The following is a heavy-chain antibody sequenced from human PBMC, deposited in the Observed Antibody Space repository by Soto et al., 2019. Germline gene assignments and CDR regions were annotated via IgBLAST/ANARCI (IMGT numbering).Heavy chain of an antibody. J-gene: IGHJ3*02. CDR3: ACNIAAAGTPDAFDI. V-gene: IGHV5-51*01. D-gene: IGHD6-13*01. Sequence: LQISCKGSGYSFTSYWIGWVRQMPGKGLEWMGIIYPGDSDTRYSPSFQGQVTISADKSISTAYLQWSSLKASDTAMYYCACNIAAAGTPDAFDIWGQGTMVTVSS. CDR1: GYSFTSYW. CDR2: IYPGDSDT.